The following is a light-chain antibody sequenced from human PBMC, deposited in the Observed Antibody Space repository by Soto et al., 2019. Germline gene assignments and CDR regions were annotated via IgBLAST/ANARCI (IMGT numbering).Light chain of an antibody. CDR1: QSVGTS. CDR2: DAS. Sequence: EIVLTQSPATLSLSPGERATLSCRASQSVGTSLAWYQQKPGRAPSLLIYDASNRATGVPARFSGSGSETDFTLTITNLEPEDFAVYYCQQRARWPPDFGPGTKVDVK. J-gene: IGKJ3*01. CDR3: QQRARWPPD. V-gene: IGKV3-11*01.